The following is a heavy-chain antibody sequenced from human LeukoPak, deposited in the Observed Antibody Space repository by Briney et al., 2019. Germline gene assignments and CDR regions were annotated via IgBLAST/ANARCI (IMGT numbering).Heavy chain of an antibody. D-gene: IGHD3-10*01. CDR1: GYTFTSYY. CDR3: AREVGGELLPYYFDY. Sequence: ASVKVSCKASGYTFTSYYMHWVRQAPGQGLEWMGIINPSGGSTSYAQKFQGRVTMTRDTSTSTVYMELSSLRSEDTAAYYCAREVGGELLPYYFDYWGQGTLVTVSS. CDR2: INPSGGST. V-gene: IGHV1-46*03. J-gene: IGHJ4*02.